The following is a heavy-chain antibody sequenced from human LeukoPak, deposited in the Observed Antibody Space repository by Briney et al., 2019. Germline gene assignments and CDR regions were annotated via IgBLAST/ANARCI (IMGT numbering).Heavy chain of an antibody. J-gene: IGHJ4*02. D-gene: IGHD6-19*01. CDR1: GYTFTGYY. CDR3: ARALAVAGTDFDY. CDR2: TNPNSGGT. V-gene: IGHV1-2*02. Sequence: GASVKVSCKPSGYTFTGYYMHWVRKAPGQGLEWMGWTNPNSGGTNYAQKFQGRVTMTRDTSISTAYMELSRLRSDDTAVYYCARALAVAGTDFDYWGQGTLVTVSS.